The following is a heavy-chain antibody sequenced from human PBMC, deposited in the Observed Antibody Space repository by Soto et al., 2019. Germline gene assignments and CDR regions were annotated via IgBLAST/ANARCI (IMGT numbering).Heavy chain of an antibody. CDR1: GFTFSSYA. CDR3: AKGGYGQQLALDY. J-gene: IGHJ4*02. Sequence: EVQLLESGGGLVQPGGSLRLSCAASGFTFSSYAMSWVRQAPGKGLEWVSAISGSGGSTYYADSVKGRFTISRDNSKNTLYLQMNSLRAEDTEVYYCAKGGYGQQLALDYWGQGTLVTVSS. D-gene: IGHD6-13*01. V-gene: IGHV3-23*01. CDR2: ISGSGGST.